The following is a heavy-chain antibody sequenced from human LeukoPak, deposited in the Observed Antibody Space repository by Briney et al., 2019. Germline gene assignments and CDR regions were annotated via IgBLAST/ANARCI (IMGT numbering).Heavy chain of an antibody. CDR2: ISGSGVST. D-gene: IGHD3-3*01. Sequence: GGSLRLSCAASGFTFSSYAMNWVRQATGKGLEWVSVISGSGVSTYYADSVKGRFTISRDNSKNTLYLQMNSLRAEDTAVYYCARGAEIDFWSGYYKMYYFDYWGQGTLVTVSS. CDR1: GFTFSSYA. J-gene: IGHJ4*02. V-gene: IGHV3-23*01. CDR3: ARGAEIDFWSGYYKMYYFDY.